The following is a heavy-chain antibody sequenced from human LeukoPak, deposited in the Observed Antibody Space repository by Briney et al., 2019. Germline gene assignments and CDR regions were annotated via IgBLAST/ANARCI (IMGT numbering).Heavy chain of an antibody. CDR2: INHSGST. CDR1: GGSFSGYY. D-gene: IGHD4-17*01. V-gene: IGHV4-34*01. Sequence: KSSETLSLTCAVYGGSFSGYYWSWIRQPPGKGLEWIGEINHSGSTNYNPSLKSRVTISVDTSKNQFSLKLSSVTAADTAVYYCARGGGKTTVDYWGQGTLVTVSS. CDR3: ARGGGKTTVDY. J-gene: IGHJ4*02.